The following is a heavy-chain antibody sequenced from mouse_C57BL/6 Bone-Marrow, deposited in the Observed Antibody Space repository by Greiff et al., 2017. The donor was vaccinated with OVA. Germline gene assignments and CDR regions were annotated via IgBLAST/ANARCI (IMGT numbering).Heavy chain of an antibody. Sequence: QVQLKQPGAELVRPGTSVKLSCKASGYTFTSYWMHWVKQRPGQGLEWIGVIDPSDSYTNYNQKFKGKATLTVDTSSSTAYMQLSSLTSEDSAVYYCAREDGYADAMDYWGQGTSVTVSS. J-gene: IGHJ4*01. CDR1: GYTFTSYW. CDR3: AREDGYADAMDY. D-gene: IGHD2-2*01. V-gene: IGHV1-59*01. CDR2: IDPSDSYT.